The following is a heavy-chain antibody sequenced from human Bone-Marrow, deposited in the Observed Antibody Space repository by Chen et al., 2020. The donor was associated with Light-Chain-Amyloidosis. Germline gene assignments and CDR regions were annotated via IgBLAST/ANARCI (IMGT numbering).Heavy chain of an antibody. Sequence: EVQLLESGGGLVQPGGSLRLSCGASGFTFSSYAMSWIRPAPGKGLEWVSAISGSGGSTYYADSVKGRFTISRDNSKNTLYLQMNSLRAEDTAVYYCAKVPPTVTTVIYYYMDVWGKGTTVTVSS. CDR1: GFTFSSYA. J-gene: IGHJ6*03. CDR2: ISGSGGST. D-gene: IGHD4-17*01. CDR3: AKVPPTVTTVIYYYMDV. V-gene: IGHV3-23*01.